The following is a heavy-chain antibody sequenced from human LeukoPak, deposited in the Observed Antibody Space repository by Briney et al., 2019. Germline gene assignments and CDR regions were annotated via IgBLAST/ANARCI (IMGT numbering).Heavy chain of an antibody. D-gene: IGHD7-27*01. CDR1: GFTFSSYG. CDR2: ISYDGSNK. Sequence: HPGGSLRLSCAASGFTFSSYGMHWVRQAPGKGLEWVAVISYDGSNKYYADSVKGRFTISRDNSKNTLYLQMNSLRAEDTAVYYCANGGLTGDLADALDFWGQGTMVTVSS. CDR3: ANGGLTGDLADALDF. V-gene: IGHV3-30*18. J-gene: IGHJ3*01.